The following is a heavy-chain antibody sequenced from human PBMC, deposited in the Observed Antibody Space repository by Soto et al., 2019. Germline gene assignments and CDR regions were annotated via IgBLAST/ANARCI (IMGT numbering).Heavy chain of an antibody. D-gene: IGHD5-12*01. J-gene: IGHJ6*02. CDR2: ISSSGSTI. Sequence: PGGSLRLSCAASGFTFSSYEMNWVRQAPGKGLEWVSYISSSGSTIYYADSVKGRFTISRDNAKNSLYLQMNSLRAEDTAVYYCARDRAMATIYYYYGIDVWGQGTTVTVSS. CDR1: GFTFSSYE. V-gene: IGHV3-48*03. CDR3: ARDRAMATIYYYYGIDV.